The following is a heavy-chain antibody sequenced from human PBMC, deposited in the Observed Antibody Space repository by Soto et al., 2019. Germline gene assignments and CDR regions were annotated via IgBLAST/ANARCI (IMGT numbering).Heavy chain of an antibody. CDR3: AKDLDYDFWSGYDAFDI. Sequence: GGSLRLSCAASGFTFSSYAMSWVRQAPGKGLEWVSAISGSGGSTYYADSVKGRFTISRDNSKNTLYLQMNSLRAEDTAVYYCAKDLDYDFWSGYDAFDIWGQGTMVTVSS. D-gene: IGHD3-3*01. J-gene: IGHJ3*02. CDR1: GFTFSSYA. V-gene: IGHV3-23*01. CDR2: ISGSGGST.